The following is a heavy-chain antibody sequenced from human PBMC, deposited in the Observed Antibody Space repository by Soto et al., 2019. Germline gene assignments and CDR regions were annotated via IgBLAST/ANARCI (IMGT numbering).Heavy chain of an antibody. D-gene: IGHD3-10*01. CDR3: VTAVRTRLDN. CDR2: IRQSGDRS. CDR1: GFTFSMHS. J-gene: IGHJ4*02. Sequence: GGSLRLSCSASGFTFSMHSMHWVRQTPGKGLEWVSSIRQSGDRSSYADSAKGRFTISRDNSKNTLYLQMNGLRLDDTAVYYCVTAVRTRLDNWGPGTLVTVSS. V-gene: IGHV3-23*01.